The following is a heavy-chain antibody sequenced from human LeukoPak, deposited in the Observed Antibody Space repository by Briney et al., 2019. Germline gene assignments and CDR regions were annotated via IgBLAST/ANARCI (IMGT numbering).Heavy chain of an antibody. CDR1: GGSISSYY. D-gene: IGHD3-3*01. V-gene: IGHV4-59*01. CDR3: VRSDDFWSGYYGY. J-gene: IGHJ4*02. CDR2: IYYSGST. Sequence: PSETLSLTCTVSGGSISSYYWSWIRQPPGKGLEWIGYIYYSGSTNYNPSLKSRVTISVDTSKNQFSLKLSSVTAAETAVYYCVRSDDFWSGYYGYWGQGTLVTVSS.